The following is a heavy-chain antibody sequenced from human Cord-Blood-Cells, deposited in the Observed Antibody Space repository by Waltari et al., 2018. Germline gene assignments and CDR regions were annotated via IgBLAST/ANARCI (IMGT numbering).Heavy chain of an antibody. D-gene: IGHD7-27*01. V-gene: IGHV1-2*02. J-gene: IGHJ4*02. Sequence: QVQLVQSGAEVKKPGASVKVSCKASGYTFTGYYMHCVRQAPGEGLEWRGRINPNSGGTNYAQKFQGRVTMTRDTSISTAYMELSRLRSDDTAVYYCARRGTGSPVNFDYWGQGTLVTVSS. CDR1: GYTFTGYY. CDR2: INPNSGGT. CDR3: ARRGTGSPVNFDY.